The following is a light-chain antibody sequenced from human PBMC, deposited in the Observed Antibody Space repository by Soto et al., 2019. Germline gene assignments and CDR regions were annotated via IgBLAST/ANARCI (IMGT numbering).Light chain of an antibody. Sequence: QSVLTQPASVSGSPGQSITISCTGTSSYVEIYNFVSWYQQHPGRAPKFVIYEVSKRPSGISNRFSGSKSGNTASLTISGLQPEDEADYYCCSYASNSAYVFGTGTKVTV. V-gene: IGLV2-23*02. CDR1: SSYVEIYNF. J-gene: IGLJ1*01. CDR2: EVS. CDR3: CSYASNSAYV.